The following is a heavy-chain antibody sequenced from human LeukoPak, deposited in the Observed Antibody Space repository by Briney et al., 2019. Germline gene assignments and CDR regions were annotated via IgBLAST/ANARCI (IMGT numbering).Heavy chain of an antibody. CDR3: ARGNLNDAYFDY. V-gene: IGHV4-59*12. Sequence: PSETLSLTCTVSGASIYSYYWNWIRQSPGKGLEWTAYISDNGYTNYNPSLSSRVTILVDASRNQFSLKVRSVTAADTAVYFCARGNLNDAYFDYWGQGALVTVYS. CDR2: ISDNGYT. J-gene: IGHJ4*02. D-gene: IGHD1-20*01. CDR1: GASIYSYY.